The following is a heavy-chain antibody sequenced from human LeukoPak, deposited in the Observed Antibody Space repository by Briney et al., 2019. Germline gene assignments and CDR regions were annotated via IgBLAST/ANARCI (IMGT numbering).Heavy chain of an antibody. V-gene: IGHV4-31*03. Sequence: PSETLSLTCTVSGGSISSGGYYWSWIRQHPGKGPEWIGYIYYSGSAYYNPSLKSRVAISVDTSKSQFSLKLSSVTAADTAVYYCARAGFWSGYDPYGMDVWGQGTTVTVSS. J-gene: IGHJ6*02. CDR1: GGSISSGGYY. D-gene: IGHD3-3*01. CDR3: ARAGFWSGYDPYGMDV. CDR2: IYYSGSA.